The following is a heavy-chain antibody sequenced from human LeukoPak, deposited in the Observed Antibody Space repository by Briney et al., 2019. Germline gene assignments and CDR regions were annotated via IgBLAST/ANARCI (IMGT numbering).Heavy chain of an antibody. V-gene: IGHV3-7*04. CDR1: GFTFSSFW. Sequence: GGSLRLSCAASGFTFSSFWMGWARQAPGKGLEWVASIKFDESESHHVDSVKGRFTISRDNSKNSLYLQMNSLRAEDTAVYFCTRVTTNGYFEYWGQGTLVTVSS. CDR2: IKFDESES. D-gene: IGHD1-1*01. CDR3: TRVTTNGYFEY. J-gene: IGHJ4*02.